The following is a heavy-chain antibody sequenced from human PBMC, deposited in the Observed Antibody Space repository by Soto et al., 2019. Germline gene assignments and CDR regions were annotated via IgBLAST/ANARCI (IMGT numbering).Heavy chain of an antibody. CDR1: GYTFTSYG. D-gene: IGHD3-22*01. Sequence: ASVKVSCKASGYTFTSYGISWVRQAPGQGLEWMEWISAYNGNTNYAQMLQGRVTMNTDTSSRTAYKALRSLRSDDTAVYICARGGYYDSSGSRNYHYYGMDVWGQGTTVTVSS. CDR2: ISAYNGNT. V-gene: IGHV1-18*01. CDR3: ARGGYYDSSGSRNYHYYGMDV. J-gene: IGHJ6*02.